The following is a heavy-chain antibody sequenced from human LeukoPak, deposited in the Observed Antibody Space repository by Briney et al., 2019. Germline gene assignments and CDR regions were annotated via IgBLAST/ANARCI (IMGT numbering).Heavy chain of an antibody. V-gene: IGHV3-74*01. CDR3: ARVGVGTTFDY. CDR2: INTDGSST. J-gene: IGHJ4*02. D-gene: IGHD1-26*01. CDR1: GFTFSAYW. Sequence: GGSLRLSCAASGFTFSAYWMYWVHQAPGKGLVWVSRINTDGSSTAYADYVKGRFTISRDNAKNTLYLQVDSLRAEDTAVYYCARVGVGTTFDYWGQGTLVTVSS.